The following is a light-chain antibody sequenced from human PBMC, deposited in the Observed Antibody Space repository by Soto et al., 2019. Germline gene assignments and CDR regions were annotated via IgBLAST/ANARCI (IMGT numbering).Light chain of an antibody. CDR2: DAS. Sequence: DIQMTQSPSSLSASVGDTVTINCRANQSVSSWLVWYQQKPGQTPKLLIYDASTLETGVPSRFAGSEAETEFTLTISGLQPDDFATYYCQQCSSYPWTFGQGTRVEIK. CDR3: QQCSSYPWT. J-gene: IGKJ1*01. CDR1: QSVSSW. V-gene: IGKV1-5*01.